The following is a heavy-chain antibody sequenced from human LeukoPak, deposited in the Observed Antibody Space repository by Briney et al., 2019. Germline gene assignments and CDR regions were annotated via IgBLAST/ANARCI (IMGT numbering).Heavy chain of an antibody. D-gene: IGHD5-18*01. CDR1: GGSISSGTYY. Sequence: KPSETLSLTCTVSGGSISSGTYYWSWIRQPAGKGLEWIGSIYHSGSTYYNPSLKSRVTISVDTSKNQFSLKLSSVTAADTAVYYCARGGYSYGYDYWGQGTLVTVSS. CDR2: IYHSGST. V-gene: IGHV4-39*07. J-gene: IGHJ4*02. CDR3: ARGGYSYGYDY.